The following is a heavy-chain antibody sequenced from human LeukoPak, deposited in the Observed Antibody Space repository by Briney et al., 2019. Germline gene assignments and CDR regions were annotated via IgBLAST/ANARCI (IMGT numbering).Heavy chain of an antibody. J-gene: IGHJ4*02. CDR2: IYTSGST. CDR3: ARGSVYVVRGARLSYYFDY. V-gene: IGHV4-4*07. Sequence: SETLSLTCTVSGGSISSYYWSWIRQPAGKGLEWIGRIYTSGSTNYNPSLKSRVTMSVDTSKNQFSLKLSSVTAADTAVYYCARGSVYVVRGARLSYYFDYWGQGTLVTVSS. D-gene: IGHD3-10*01. CDR1: GGSISSYY.